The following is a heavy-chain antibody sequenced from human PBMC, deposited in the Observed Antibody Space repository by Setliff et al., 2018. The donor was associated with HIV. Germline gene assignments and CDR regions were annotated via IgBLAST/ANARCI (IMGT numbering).Heavy chain of an antibody. V-gene: IGHV4-39*01. CDR2: VSYDGTT. J-gene: IGHJ4*02. CDR3: ARHAFNGGWFGQVLLPYFDN. Sequence: PSETLSLTCTIFGDSISSSYYSWSWIRQSPGKGLHWIGTVSYDGTTYYNPTLDGRVSISGEASRIQFSLNLTSVTASDTAFYFCARHAFNGGWFGQVLLPYFDNLGRGILVTVSS. D-gene: IGHD3-10*01. CDR1: GDSISSSYYS.